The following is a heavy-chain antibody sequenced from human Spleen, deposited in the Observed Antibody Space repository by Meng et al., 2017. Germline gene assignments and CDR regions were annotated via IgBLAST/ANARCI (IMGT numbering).Heavy chain of an antibody. CDR1: GYSISSGYY. CDR3: ARDRATWSHDFDD. V-gene: IGHV4-38-2*02. J-gene: IGHJ4*02. CDR2: IYYSGTT. D-gene: IGHD2-8*02. Sequence: SETLSLTCTVSGYSISSGYYWGWIRQPPGKALEFIGYIYYSGTTYYNPSLKSRVTMSVDTSKNQFSLKLSSVTAADTAVYYCARDRATWSHDFDDWGQGTLVTVSS.